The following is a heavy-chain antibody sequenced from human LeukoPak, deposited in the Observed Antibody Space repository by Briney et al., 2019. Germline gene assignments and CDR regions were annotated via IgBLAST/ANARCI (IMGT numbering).Heavy chain of an antibody. CDR1: GFTFDDYA. CDR2: INWNGGST. CDR3: AREGMAGRGLFDC. Sequence: GGSLRLSCAASGFTFDDYAMSWVRQAPGEGQEWVSGINWNGGSTVYADSVKGRFTISRDNPKNSLYLQMNSLRAEDTAFYYCAREGMAGRGLFDCWGQGTLVTVSS. J-gene: IGHJ4*02. V-gene: IGHV3-20*04. D-gene: IGHD5-24*01.